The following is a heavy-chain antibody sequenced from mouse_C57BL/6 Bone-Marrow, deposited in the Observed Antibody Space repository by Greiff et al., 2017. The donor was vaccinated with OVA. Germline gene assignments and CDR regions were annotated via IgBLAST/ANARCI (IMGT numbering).Heavy chain of an antibody. V-gene: IGHV1-61*01. Sequence: QVQLQQPGAELVRPGSSVKLSCKASGYTFTSYWMDWVKQRPGQGLEWIGNIYPSDSETHYNQKFKDKATLTVDKSSSTAYMQLSSLTSEDSAVYYSARGITTVWYFDVWGTGTTVTVSS. CDR1: GYTFTSYW. CDR3: ARGITTVWYFDV. D-gene: IGHD1-1*01. CDR2: IYPSDSET. J-gene: IGHJ1*03.